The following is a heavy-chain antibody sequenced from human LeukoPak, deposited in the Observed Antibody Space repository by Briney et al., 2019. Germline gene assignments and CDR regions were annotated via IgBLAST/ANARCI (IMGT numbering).Heavy chain of an antibody. CDR2: ISGSGGST. CDR3: AKSVCGSGWAFLDY. CDR1: GFTFSSYA. J-gene: IGHJ4*02. D-gene: IGHD6-19*01. Sequence: GGSLRLSCAASGFTFSSYAMSWVRQAPGKGLDWVSAISGSGGSTYYADSVKGRFTISRDNSKNTLYLQMNSLRAEDTAVYYCAKSVCGSGWAFLDYWGQGTLVTVSS. V-gene: IGHV3-23*01.